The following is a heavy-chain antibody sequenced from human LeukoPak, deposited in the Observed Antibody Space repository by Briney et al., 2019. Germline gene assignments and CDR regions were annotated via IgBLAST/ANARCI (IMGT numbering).Heavy chain of an antibody. V-gene: IGHV3-11*01. CDR3: ARTKAPDYVWGSYASPTYYFDY. J-gene: IGHJ4*02. CDR2: ISSSGSTI. CDR1: GFTFSDYY. D-gene: IGHD3-16*01. Sequence: PGGSLRLSCAASGFTFSDYYMSWIRQAPGKGLWWVSYISSSGSTIYYADSVRGRFTISRDNAKNSLYLLMNSLRAEDTGVYYCARTKAPDYVWGSYASPTYYFDYWGQGTLVTVSS.